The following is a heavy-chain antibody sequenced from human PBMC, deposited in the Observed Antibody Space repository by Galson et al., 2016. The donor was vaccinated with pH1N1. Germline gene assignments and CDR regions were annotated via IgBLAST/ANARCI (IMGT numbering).Heavy chain of an antibody. CDR2: ISAYNGNT. CDR1: GYTFTNYG. CDR3: ARDPWGSSSWYDY. Sequence: SVKVSCKASGYTFTNYGISWVRQAPGQGLEWMRWISAYNGNTNYAQKLQGRVTMTTDTSTSTAYMVLRSLRSDDTAVYYCARDPWGSSSWYDYWGQGTLVTVSS. V-gene: IGHV1-18*01. D-gene: IGHD6-13*01. J-gene: IGHJ4*02.